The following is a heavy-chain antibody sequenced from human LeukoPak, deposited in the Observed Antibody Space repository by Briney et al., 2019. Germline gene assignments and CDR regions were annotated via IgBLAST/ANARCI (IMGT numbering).Heavy chain of an antibody. V-gene: IGHV4-34*01. CDR3: ARGGEYIVLMVYASTDWFDP. CDR1: GGSFSGYY. CDR2: INHSGST. D-gene: IGHD2-8*01. J-gene: IGHJ5*02. Sequence: SSETLSLTCAVYGGSFSGYYWSWIRQPPGKGLEWIGEINHSGSTNYNPSLKSRVTISVDTSKNQFSLKLSSVTAADTAVYYCARGGEYIVLMVYASTDWFDPWGQGTLVTVSS.